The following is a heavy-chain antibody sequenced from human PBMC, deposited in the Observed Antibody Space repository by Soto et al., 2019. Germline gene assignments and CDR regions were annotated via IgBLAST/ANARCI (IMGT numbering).Heavy chain of an antibody. J-gene: IGHJ4*02. CDR3: ARDRAAIVLMAPTFDY. Sequence: PGGSLRLSCAASGFTFSSYAMHWVRQAPGKGLEWVAVISYDGSNKYYADSVKGRFTISRDNSKNTLYLQMNSLRAEDTAVYYCARDRAAIVLMAPTFDYWGQGTLVTVSS. D-gene: IGHD2-8*01. CDR2: ISYDGSNK. V-gene: IGHV3-30-3*01. CDR1: GFTFSSYA.